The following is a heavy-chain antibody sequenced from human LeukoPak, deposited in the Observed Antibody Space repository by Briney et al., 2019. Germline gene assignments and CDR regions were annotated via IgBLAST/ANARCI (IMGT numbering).Heavy chain of an antibody. CDR2: IYSSEDT. J-gene: IGHJ4*02. V-gene: IGHV4-61*02. D-gene: IGHD4-17*01. Sequence: SQTLSLTCTVSGASVSDGNFYWSWVRQAAGKGLEWIGRIYSSEDTKYNPSLKSRVTISLDTSKNQLALRLTSVTAADTAVYYCARLPIPGDYVHWGQGTLVTVSS. CDR1: GASVSDGNFY. CDR3: ARLPIPGDYVH.